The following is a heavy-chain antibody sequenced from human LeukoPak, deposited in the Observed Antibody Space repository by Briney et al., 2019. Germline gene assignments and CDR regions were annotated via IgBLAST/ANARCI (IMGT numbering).Heavy chain of an antibody. D-gene: IGHD2-2*01. CDR2: IRYDGSNK. V-gene: IGHV3-30*02. Sequence: SGGSLRLSCAASGFTFSTYTMHWVRQAPGKGLEWVTFIRYDGSNKYYTDSVKGRFTISRDNSKNTLFLQMNSLRAEDTALYYCATGLSSSTGGLSGAFDIWGQGTMVTVSS. CDR1: GFTFSTYT. J-gene: IGHJ3*02. CDR3: ATGLSSSTGGLSGAFDI.